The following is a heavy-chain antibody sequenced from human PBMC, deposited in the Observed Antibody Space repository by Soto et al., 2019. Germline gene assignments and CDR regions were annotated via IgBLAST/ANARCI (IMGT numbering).Heavy chain of an antibody. CDR1: GYRFTSYW. CDR2: FYPGDSDT. V-gene: IGHV5-51*01. CDR3: ALSSVAAAGFDY. J-gene: IGHJ4*02. Sequence: HGESLKISCKGSGYRFTSYWIGWVRQMPGKGLEWMGIFYPGDSDTRYSPSFQGQVIISADKSISTAYLQWRSLKASDTAIYYCALSSVAAAGFDYWGQGTQVTVSS. D-gene: IGHD2-15*01.